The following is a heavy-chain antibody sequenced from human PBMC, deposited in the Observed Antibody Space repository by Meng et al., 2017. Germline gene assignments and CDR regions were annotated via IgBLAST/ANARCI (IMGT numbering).Heavy chain of an antibody. V-gene: IGHV3-30*01. CDR2: ISYDGSNK. J-gene: IGHJ6*02. CDR1: GFTFSSYA. D-gene: IGHD3-3*01. CDR3: ARDESLRFLEWLLNFTTYYYYGMDV. Sequence: GESLKISCAASGFTFSSYAMHCVRQAPGKGLEWVAVISYDGSNKYYADSVKGRFTISRDNSKNTLYLQMNSLRAEDTAVYYCARDESLRFLEWLLNFTTYYYYGMDVWGQGTTVTVSS.